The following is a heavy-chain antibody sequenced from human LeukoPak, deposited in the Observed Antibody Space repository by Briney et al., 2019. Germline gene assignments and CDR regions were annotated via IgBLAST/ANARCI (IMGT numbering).Heavy chain of an antibody. D-gene: IGHD3-3*01. CDR1: GITFSSCH. Sequence: GGSLRLSCAVSGITFSSCHMNWVRQAPGKGLEWVSYISTTSEIYYADSVKGRFTISRDNAKNSLYLQINGLTDEDTAVYYCATDSEWAFNIWGQGTMVTVSS. J-gene: IGHJ3*02. V-gene: IGHV3-48*02. CDR3: ATDSEWAFNI. CDR2: ISTTSEI.